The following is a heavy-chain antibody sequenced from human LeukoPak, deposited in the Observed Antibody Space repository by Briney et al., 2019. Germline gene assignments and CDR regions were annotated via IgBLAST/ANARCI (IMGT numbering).Heavy chain of an antibody. Sequence: GESLKISCKGSGYSFTSYWIGWARQMPGKGLEWMGRIDPSDSYTNYSPSFQGHVTISADKSISTAYLQWSGLKASDTAMYYCAIATYYYGSGSYFDYWGQGTLVTVSS. CDR1: GYSFTSYW. CDR3: AIATYYYGSGSYFDY. V-gene: IGHV5-10-1*01. CDR2: IDPSDSYT. D-gene: IGHD3-10*01. J-gene: IGHJ4*02.